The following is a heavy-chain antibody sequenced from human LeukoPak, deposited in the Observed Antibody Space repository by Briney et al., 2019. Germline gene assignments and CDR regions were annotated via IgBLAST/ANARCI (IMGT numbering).Heavy chain of an antibody. D-gene: IGHD2-21*01. CDR2: ISGSGTNT. Sequence: GGSLRLSCAASRFTFSSYAMSWVRQAPGKGLEWVSSISGSGTNTDYADSVKGRFTISRDNSKNTVNVQMNSLRAEDTAVYYCAKATSPVHIRNWFDSWGQGTLVTVSS. V-gene: IGHV3-23*01. J-gene: IGHJ5*01. CDR3: AKATSPVHIRNWFDS. CDR1: RFTFSSYA.